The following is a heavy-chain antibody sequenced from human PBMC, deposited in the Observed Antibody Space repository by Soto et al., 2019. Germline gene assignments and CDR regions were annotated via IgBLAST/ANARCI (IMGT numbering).Heavy chain of an antibody. Sequence: PSEKLSLTYTVSGGYSRNYGWSWIRQPPGKGLEWIGYIYYSGSTNYNPSLKRRVSISIDTSKSQFSLKLTSVTAADTAVYYCARAPYGGPGLYYYYGMDVWGQGTAVTVSS. CDR2: IYYSGST. V-gene: IGHV4-59*01. CDR1: GGYSRNYG. CDR3: ARAPYGGPGLYYYYGMDV. J-gene: IGHJ6*02. D-gene: IGHD3-16*01.